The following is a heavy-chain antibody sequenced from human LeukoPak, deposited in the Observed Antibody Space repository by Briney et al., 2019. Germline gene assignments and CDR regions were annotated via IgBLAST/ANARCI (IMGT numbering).Heavy chain of an antibody. CDR1: GESFRDYY. V-gene: IGHV4-59*01. CDR3: ARAPGSNSLLRFDY. Sequence: SETLSLTCAVYGESFRDYYWSWIRQPPGKGLEWIGYIYYSGSTNYNPSLKSRVTILVDTSKNQFSLKLSSVTAADTALYYCARAPGSNSLLRFDYWGQGILVTVSS. D-gene: IGHD4-23*01. J-gene: IGHJ4*02. CDR2: IYYSGST.